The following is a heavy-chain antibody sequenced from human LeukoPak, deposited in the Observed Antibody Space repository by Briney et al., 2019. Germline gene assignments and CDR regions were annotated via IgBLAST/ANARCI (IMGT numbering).Heavy chain of an antibody. J-gene: IGHJ5*02. V-gene: IGHV1-8*03. Sequence: ASVKVSCKASGYTFTSYDINWVRQATGQGLEWMGWMNPNSGNTGYAQKFQGRVTITRNTSISTAYMELSSLRSEDTAVYYCARGSGRYDFWSGYYTGPFDPWGQGTLVTVSS. D-gene: IGHD3-3*01. CDR3: ARGSGRYDFWSGYYTGPFDP. CDR2: MNPNSGNT. CDR1: GYTFTSYD.